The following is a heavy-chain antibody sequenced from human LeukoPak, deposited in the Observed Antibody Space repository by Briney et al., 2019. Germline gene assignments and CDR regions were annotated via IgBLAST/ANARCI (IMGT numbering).Heavy chain of an antibody. CDR2: IYNSGRS. Sequence: ASETLSLTCTVSGDSISSTSYFWGWIRQPPGKGLEWIGSIYNSGRSHYNPSLKSRVTISVDTSKNHLSLKLSSVTAADTAVYYCSREQIRGSGTYYYNLFDPWGQGTLVTVSS. CDR3: SREQIRGSGTYYYNLFDP. D-gene: IGHD3-10*01. V-gene: IGHV4-39*07. CDR1: GDSISSTSYF. J-gene: IGHJ5*02.